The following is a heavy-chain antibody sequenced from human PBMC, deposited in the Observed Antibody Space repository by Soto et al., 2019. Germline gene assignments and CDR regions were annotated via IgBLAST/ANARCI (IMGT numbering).Heavy chain of an antibody. Sequence: SQTLSLTCAISGDRVSSNSAAWNWIRRSPSRGLEWLGRTYHRSKWYNDYALSVKSRIVISTDTSKNQFSLQLNSVTPEDTAVYYCASTIGHFDPWRQGTLVTV. CDR3: ASTIGHFDP. CDR1: GDRVSSNSAA. J-gene: IGHJ5*02. CDR2: TYHRSKWYN. D-gene: IGHD2-8*01. V-gene: IGHV6-1*01.